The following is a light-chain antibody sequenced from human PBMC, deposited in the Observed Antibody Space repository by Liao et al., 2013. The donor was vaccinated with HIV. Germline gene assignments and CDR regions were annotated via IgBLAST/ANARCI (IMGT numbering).Light chain of an antibody. V-gene: IGLV3-1*01. CDR2: QDS. Sequence: SYELTQPPSVSVSPGQTASITCSGDKLGDKYACWYQQKPGQSPVLVIYQDSKRPSGIPERFSGANSGNMATLTLTRVEVGDEADYYCQAWDSSTGVFGTGTKVTVL. CDR3: QAWDSSTGV. CDR1: KLGDKY. J-gene: IGLJ1*01.